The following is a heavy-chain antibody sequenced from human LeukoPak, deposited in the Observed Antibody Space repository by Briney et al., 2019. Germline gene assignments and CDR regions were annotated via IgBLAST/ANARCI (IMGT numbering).Heavy chain of an antibody. Sequence: GASVKVSCKTSGYTFSSYDINWVRQATGQGLEWMGWMNPNSGETGFAQNFQGRVTLTKNTSITTAYMELSSLRSEDTAAYYCARGDPWGFDPWGQGTLVTVSS. CDR2: MNPNSGET. J-gene: IGHJ5*02. CDR3: ARGDPWGFDP. D-gene: IGHD7-27*01. CDR1: GYTFSSYD. V-gene: IGHV1-8*01.